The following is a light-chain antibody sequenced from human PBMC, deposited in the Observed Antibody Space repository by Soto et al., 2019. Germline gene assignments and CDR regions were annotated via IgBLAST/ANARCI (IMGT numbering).Light chain of an antibody. V-gene: IGLV2-23*02. J-gene: IGLJ3*02. CDR3: CSYAENNIL. CDR1: SSDIGNYNL. Sequence: QSVLTQPASVSGSPGQSITISCTGTSSDIGNYNLVSWYQHHPDKAPKLIIYEVTRRPSGVSNRFSGSKSGNTASPTISGLQAEDEADYYCCSYAENNILFGGGTKVTVL. CDR2: EVT.